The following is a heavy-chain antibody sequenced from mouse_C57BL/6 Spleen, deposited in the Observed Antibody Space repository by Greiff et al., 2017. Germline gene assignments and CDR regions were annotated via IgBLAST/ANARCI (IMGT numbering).Heavy chain of an antibody. D-gene: IGHD3-2*02. CDR1: GYTFTSYW. Sequence: QVQLQQPGAELVKPGASVKLSCKASGYTFTSYWMQWVKQRPGQGLEWIGAIDPSDSYTNYNQKFKGKATLTVDTSSSTAYMQLSSLTSEDSAVYYCARSGDYWGQGTTLTVSS. CDR3: ARSGDY. V-gene: IGHV1-50*01. J-gene: IGHJ2*01. CDR2: IDPSDSYT.